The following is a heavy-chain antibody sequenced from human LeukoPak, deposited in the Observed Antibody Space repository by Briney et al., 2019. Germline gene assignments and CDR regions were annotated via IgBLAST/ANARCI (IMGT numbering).Heavy chain of an antibody. CDR1: GFTFRMYA. CDR2: ISGAGDNT. Sequence: PGGSLRLPCAASGFTFRMYAMSWVRQAPGKGLEWVSTISGAGDNTYYADSVKGRFTISRDNSKNTLYLQMNGLRAEDTAIYYCVKDRIPGAGTLLGYWGQGTLVTVSS. J-gene: IGHJ4*02. V-gene: IGHV3-23*01. CDR3: VKDRIPGAGTLLGY. D-gene: IGHD2-2*01.